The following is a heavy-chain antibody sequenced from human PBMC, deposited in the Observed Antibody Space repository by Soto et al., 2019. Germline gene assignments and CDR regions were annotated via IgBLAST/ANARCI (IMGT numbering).Heavy chain of an antibody. CDR1: GYTFTSYD. V-gene: IGHV1-8*01. Sequence: QVQLVQSGAELKKPGASVKVSCKASGYTFTSYDINWVRQATGQGLEWMGWMNPNSGNTGYAQKFQGRVTMTRNTSICTAYRELSSLRSEDTAVYYCARGSKGSSWYAYWFDPWGQGTLVTVSS. CDR2: MNPNSGNT. CDR3: ARGSKGSSWYAYWFDP. D-gene: IGHD6-13*01. J-gene: IGHJ5*02.